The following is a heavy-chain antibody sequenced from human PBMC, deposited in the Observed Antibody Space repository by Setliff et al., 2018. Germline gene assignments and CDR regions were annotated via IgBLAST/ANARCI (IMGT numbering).Heavy chain of an antibody. V-gene: IGHV4-39*01. J-gene: IGHJ4*02. CDR3: ARLPNYVWGSPVDY. D-gene: IGHD3-16*01. CDR1: GASITNINYY. Sequence: SETLSLTCTVSGASITNINYYWGLIRQPPGKGLEWIGSIFYSGRTFYNPSLKSRVTISVDTSKNQFSLTLSSVTAAGTAVYYCARLPNYVWGSPVDYWGQGTLVTVSS. CDR2: IFYSGRT.